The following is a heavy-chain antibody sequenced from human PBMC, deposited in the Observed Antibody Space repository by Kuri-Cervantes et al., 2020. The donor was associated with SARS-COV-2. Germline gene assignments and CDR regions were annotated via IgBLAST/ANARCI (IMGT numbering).Heavy chain of an antibody. CDR3: AWGRGWTFDI. CDR1: GFTLTYRW. D-gene: IGHD3-3*01. Sequence: GESLKISCEASGFTLTYRWMAWFRQAPGKGLEWVAAIKADGGEMVYVDSAKGRFTISRDNAKNPVFLQMNSVRIEDTSLYFCAWGRGWTFDIWGRGTMVTVSS. V-gene: IGHV3-7*04. J-gene: IGHJ3*02. CDR2: IKADGGEM.